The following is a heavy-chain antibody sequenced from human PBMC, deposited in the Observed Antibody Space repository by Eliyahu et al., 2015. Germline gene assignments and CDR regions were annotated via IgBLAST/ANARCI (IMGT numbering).Heavy chain of an antibody. Sequence: ASGFRFSTYWMRWVRQAPGKGLEWVASINEDGSVKYHVDSVKGRFTISRDNAKNSVFLQMNSLRAEDTAVYFCASSFCWFALDVWGQGAMVAVSS. CDR3: ASSFCWFALDV. D-gene: IGHD3-10*01. V-gene: IGHV3-7*01. J-gene: IGHJ3*01. CDR2: INEDGSVK. CDR1: GFRFSTYW.